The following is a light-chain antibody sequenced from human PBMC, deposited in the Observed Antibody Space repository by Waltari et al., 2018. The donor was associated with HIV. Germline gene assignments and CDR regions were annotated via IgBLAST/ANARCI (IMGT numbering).Light chain of an antibody. CDR1: NSNIGSNF. J-gene: IGLJ3*02. CDR3: AAWDDSLGGSLV. Sequence: QSVLTQPPSASGTPGQRITISCSGSNSNIGSNFVYWYQQFPGTTPRLLIYREVQRPSRFPDRFSGSKSGTAASLAISGRRSEDEADYYCAAWDDSLGGSLVFAGGTKLTVL. CDR2: REV. V-gene: IGLV1-47*01.